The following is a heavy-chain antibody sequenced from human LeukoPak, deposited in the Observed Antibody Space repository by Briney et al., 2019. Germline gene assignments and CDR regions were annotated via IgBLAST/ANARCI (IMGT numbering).Heavy chain of an antibody. CDR1: GYTFTSYG. CDR2: ISAYNGNT. J-gene: IGHJ3*02. CDR3: ARVKLYYDILTGYYHADAFDI. D-gene: IGHD3-9*01. Sequence: ASVKVSCKASGYTFTSYGISWVRQAPGQGLEWMGWISAYNGNTNYAQKLQGRVTMTTDTSTSTAYMGLRSLRSDDTAVYYCARVKLYYDILTGYYHADAFDIWGQGTMVTVSS. V-gene: IGHV1-18*01.